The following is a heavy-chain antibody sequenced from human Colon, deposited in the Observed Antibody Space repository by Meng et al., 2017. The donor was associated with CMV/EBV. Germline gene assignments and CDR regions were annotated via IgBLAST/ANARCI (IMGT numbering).Heavy chain of an antibody. CDR1: GFSFGDYA. CDR2: ISSTSSYI. Sequence: SGFSFGDYAMNWVRQAPGKGLEWLSSISSTSSYIYYADSLKGRFTVSRDNAKSSLYLQMTSLRAEDTAVYYCARGRSQLGDYFFDYWGLGTLVTVSS. J-gene: IGHJ4*02. V-gene: IGHV3-21*01. D-gene: IGHD4-17*01. CDR3: ARGRSQLGDYFFDY.